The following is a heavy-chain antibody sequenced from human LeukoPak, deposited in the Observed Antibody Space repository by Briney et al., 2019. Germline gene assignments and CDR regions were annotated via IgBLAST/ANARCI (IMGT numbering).Heavy chain of an antibody. J-gene: IGHJ4*02. CDR3: AKDLLKTYGSGSYYKGGYYFEH. CDR1: GFTFSSYA. V-gene: IGHV3-30*04. D-gene: IGHD3-10*01. Sequence: PGGSLRLSCAASGFTFSSYAMHWVRQAPGKGLEWVAVISYDGSNKYYADSVKGRFTISRDNSKNTLYLQMNSLRVEDTAIYYCAKDLLKTYGSGSYYKGGYYFEHWGQGTLVTVSS. CDR2: ISYDGSNK.